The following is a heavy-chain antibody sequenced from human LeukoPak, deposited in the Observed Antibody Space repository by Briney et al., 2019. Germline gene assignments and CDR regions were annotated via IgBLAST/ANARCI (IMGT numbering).Heavy chain of an antibody. CDR2: IYTSGST. CDR3: ARGPYPRKTVTTLKQFDY. D-gene: IGHD4-17*01. Sequence: PSETLSLTCTVSGGSISSGSYYWSWIRQPAGKGLEWIGRIYTSGSTNYNPSLKSRVTISVDTSKNQFSLKLSSVTAADTAVYYCARGPYPRKTVTTLKQFDYWGQGTLVTVSS. CDR1: GGSISSGSYY. V-gene: IGHV4-61*02. J-gene: IGHJ4*02.